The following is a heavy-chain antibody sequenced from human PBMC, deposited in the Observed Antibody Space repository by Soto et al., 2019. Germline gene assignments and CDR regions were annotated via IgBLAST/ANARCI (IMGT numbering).Heavy chain of an antibody. V-gene: IGHV3-23*01. CDR3: AKDLRGPEAGTWYFDL. Sequence: EVQLLESGGALVQPGGSLRLACATSGLTFSGYSMGWVRQAPGKWLEWVSSIVARGITTYYADSVKGRFTISRDNSKNTLYLQMSSLRDEDTAVYYCAKDLRGPEAGTWYFDLWGRGTLVTVSS. CDR2: IVARGITT. J-gene: IGHJ2*01. D-gene: IGHD6-13*01. CDR1: GLTFSGYS.